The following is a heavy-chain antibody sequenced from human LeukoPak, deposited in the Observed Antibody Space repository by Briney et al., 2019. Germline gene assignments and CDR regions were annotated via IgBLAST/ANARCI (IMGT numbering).Heavy chain of an antibody. J-gene: IGHJ4*02. Sequence: ASVKVSCKASGYTFTSYDINWVRQATGQGLEWMGRINPNSGGTNYAQKFQGRVTMTRDTSISTAYMELSRLRSDDAAVYYCARQGDLFDYWGQGTLVTVSS. CDR3: ARQGDLFDY. CDR2: INPNSGGT. V-gene: IGHV1-2*06. CDR1: GYTFTSYD. D-gene: IGHD3-10*01.